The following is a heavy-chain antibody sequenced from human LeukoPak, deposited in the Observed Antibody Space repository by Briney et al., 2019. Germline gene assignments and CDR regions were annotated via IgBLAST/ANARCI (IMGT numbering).Heavy chain of an antibody. CDR1: GGTFSSYA. J-gene: IGHJ3*01. CDR2: IIPIFGTA. Sequence: SVKVSCKASGGTFSSYAISWVRQAPGQGREWMGGIIPIFGTANYAQKFQGRVTITADESTSTAYMELSSLRSEDTAVYYCAKNRWGVPAAIPNDAFDVWGQGTMVTVSS. V-gene: IGHV1-69*01. CDR3: AKNRWGVPAAIPNDAFDV. D-gene: IGHD2-2*01.